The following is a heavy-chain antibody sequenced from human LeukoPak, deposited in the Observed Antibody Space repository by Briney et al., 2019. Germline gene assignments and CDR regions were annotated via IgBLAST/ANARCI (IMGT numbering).Heavy chain of an antibody. CDR1: GASIRNKF. CDR2: ISYTGTT. Sequence: SETLSLTCDVSGASIRNKFWSWLRHPPGKALEWIGYISYTGTTNYNPSLQSRVTISVDTSKNQLSLKLTSMTAADTAVYYCARDTSGYYGRYEHWGQGTLVTVSS. D-gene: IGHD3-3*01. V-gene: IGHV4-59*01. CDR3: ARDTSGYYGRYEH. J-gene: IGHJ4*02.